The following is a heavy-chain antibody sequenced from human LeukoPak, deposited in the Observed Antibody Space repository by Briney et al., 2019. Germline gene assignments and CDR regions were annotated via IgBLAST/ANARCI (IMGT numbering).Heavy chain of an antibody. V-gene: IGHV1-2*02. CDR3: ARVDDFWSGYPHFDY. D-gene: IGHD3-3*01. CDR1: GYTFTGYY. J-gene: IGHJ4*02. Sequence: ASVKVSCKASGYTFTGYYMHWVRQALGQGLEWMGWINPNSGGTNYAQKFQGRVTTTRDTSISTAYMELSRLRSDDTAVYYCARVDDFWSGYPHFDYWGQGTLVTVSS. CDR2: INPNSGGT.